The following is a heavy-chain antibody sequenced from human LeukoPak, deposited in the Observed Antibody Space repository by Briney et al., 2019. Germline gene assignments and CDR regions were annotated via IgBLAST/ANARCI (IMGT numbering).Heavy chain of an antibody. CDR2: IYYSGST. Sequence: SETLSLTCTVSGGSISSSSYYWGWIRQPPGKGLEWIGSIYYSGSTYYNPSLKSRVTISVDTSKNQFSLKLSSVTAADTAVYYCARGPNYVWGSYRYFDYWGQGTLVTVAS. CDR1: GGSISSSSYY. J-gene: IGHJ4*02. D-gene: IGHD3-16*02. V-gene: IGHV4-39*07. CDR3: ARGPNYVWGSYRYFDY.